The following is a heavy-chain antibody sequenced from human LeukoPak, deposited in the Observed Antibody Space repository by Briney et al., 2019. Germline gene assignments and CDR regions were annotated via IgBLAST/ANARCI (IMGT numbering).Heavy chain of an antibody. Sequence: SETLSLTCTVAGGSISSYYWSWIRQPPGKGLDWIGYIYYSGSTNYNPSLKSRVTISVDTSKNQFSLKLSSVTAADTAVYYCARLAAAGKDGFDYWGQGTLVTVSS. CDR2: IYYSGST. CDR1: GGSISSYY. D-gene: IGHD6-13*01. V-gene: IGHV4-59*01. CDR3: ARLAAAGKDGFDY. J-gene: IGHJ4*02.